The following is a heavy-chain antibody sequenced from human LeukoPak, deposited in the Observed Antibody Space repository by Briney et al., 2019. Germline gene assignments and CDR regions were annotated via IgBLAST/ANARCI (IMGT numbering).Heavy chain of an antibody. D-gene: IGHD6-19*01. CDR2: INAGNGNT. Sequence: ASVTVSCKASGYTFTSYSMHWVRQAPGQRLEWMGWINAGNGNTKYSQKLQGRVTITRDTSASTAYMELSSLRSEDTAVYYCAREASGPGEYYFDYWGQGTLVTVSS. CDR3: AREASGPGEYYFDY. V-gene: IGHV1-3*01. J-gene: IGHJ4*02. CDR1: GYTFTSYS.